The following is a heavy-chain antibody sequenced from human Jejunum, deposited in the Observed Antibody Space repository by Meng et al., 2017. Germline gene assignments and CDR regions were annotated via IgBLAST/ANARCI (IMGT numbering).Heavy chain of an antibody. CDR2: SNGDGTTT. J-gene: IGHJ4*02. Sequence: EVHLGGFGGGLVQLGGSLRLSCVGVGFTFSRYWMHWVRQVPGKGLVWVSRSNGDGTTTTYVDSVKGRFTMSRDNAKNTIYLQMNSLRAEDTALYYCVGAAMGSGWSGTYWGQGTLVTVSS. D-gene: IGHD6-19*01. V-gene: IGHV3-74*01. CDR3: VGAAMGSGWSGTY. CDR1: GFTFSRYW.